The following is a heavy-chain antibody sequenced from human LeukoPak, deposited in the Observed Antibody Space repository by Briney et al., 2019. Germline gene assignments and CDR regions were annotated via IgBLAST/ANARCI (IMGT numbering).Heavy chain of an antibody. Sequence: KPSETLSLTCAVHGGSCDDYYCSWIRQPPGKGLEWIGEIHPHGIFYYNSSLVSRVTISIDTSKTQFSLRLTSVTAADTAVYYCARVQNYYDSSGYYETPFDYWGQGTLVTVSS. CDR3: ARVQNYYDSSGYYETPFDY. J-gene: IGHJ4*02. D-gene: IGHD3-22*01. CDR1: GGSCDDYY. V-gene: IGHV4-34*01. CDR2: IHPHGIF.